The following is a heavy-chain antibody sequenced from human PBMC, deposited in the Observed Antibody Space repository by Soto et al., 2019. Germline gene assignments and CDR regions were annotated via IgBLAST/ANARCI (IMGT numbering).Heavy chain of an antibody. CDR2: IYTSGST. CDR1: GGSISSYY. CDR3: AASGSYFNYYCYYGMDV. V-gene: IGHV4-4*07. D-gene: IGHD1-26*01. Sequence: SETLSLTCTVSGGSISSYYWSWIRQPAGKGLEWIGRIYTSGSTNYNPSLKSRVTMSVDTSKNQFSLKLSSVTAADTAVYYCAASGSYFNYYCYYGMDVWGQGTRVTVAS. J-gene: IGHJ6*02.